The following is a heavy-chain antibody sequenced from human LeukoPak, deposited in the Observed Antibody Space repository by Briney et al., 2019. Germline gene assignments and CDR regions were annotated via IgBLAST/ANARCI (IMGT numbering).Heavy chain of an antibody. J-gene: IGHJ4*02. Sequence: ASVKVSCKASGYTFTGYYIHWVRQAPGQGLEWMGWIFTYNGKTNYAQNLQARVTMTTDTSTSTAYMELRSLRSDDTAVYYCARVGIPTWYYYFDSWGQGTLVTVSS. CDR1: GYTFTGYY. CDR3: ARVGIPTWYYYFDS. D-gene: IGHD1-26*01. CDR2: IFTYNGKT. V-gene: IGHV1-18*04.